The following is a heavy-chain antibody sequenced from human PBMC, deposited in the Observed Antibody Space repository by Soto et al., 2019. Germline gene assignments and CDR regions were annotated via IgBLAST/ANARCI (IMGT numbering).Heavy chain of an antibody. Sequence: SVKVSCKASGGTFSSYAISWARQAPGQGLEWMGGIIPIFGTANYAQKFQGRVTITADESTSTAYMELSSLRSEDTAVYYCATDSGGLYSSSWYRFDYWGQGTLVTVSS. CDR3: ATDSGGLYSSSWYRFDY. D-gene: IGHD6-13*01. J-gene: IGHJ4*02. CDR1: GGTFSSYA. V-gene: IGHV1-69*13. CDR2: IIPIFGTA.